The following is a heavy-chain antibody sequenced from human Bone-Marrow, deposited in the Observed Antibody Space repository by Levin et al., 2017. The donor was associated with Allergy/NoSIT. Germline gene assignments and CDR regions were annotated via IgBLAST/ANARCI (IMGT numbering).Heavy chain of an antibody. CDR3: ARSAWELLLFDF. V-gene: IGHV4-39*01. CDR1: GASISSTPYH. D-gene: IGHD1-26*01. J-gene: IGHJ4*02. CDR2: IYYNGTT. Sequence: SSETLSLTCTVSGASISSTPYHWAWIRQPPGKGLEWIGSIYYNGTTYYNPSLKSRVTISVDTSKNQFSLKLSSLSAADTAVYYCARSAWELLLFDFWGLGTLVTVSS.